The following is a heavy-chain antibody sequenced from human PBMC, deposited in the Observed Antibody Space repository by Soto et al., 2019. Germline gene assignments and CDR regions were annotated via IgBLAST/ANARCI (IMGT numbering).Heavy chain of an antibody. CDR2: ISSYNGQT. Sequence: QVQLVQSGAEVKKPGASVKVSCKASGYTFTYYGVTWVRQAPGQELEWMGRISSYNGQTNYAQNLQGRVTMTTDTSTNPAYMELRSLRSDDTAVYYCARAYGSVSFRFDFWGQGTLVTVSS. D-gene: IGHD3-10*01. J-gene: IGHJ4*02. CDR1: GYTFTYYG. V-gene: IGHV1-18*01. CDR3: ARAYGSVSFRFDF.